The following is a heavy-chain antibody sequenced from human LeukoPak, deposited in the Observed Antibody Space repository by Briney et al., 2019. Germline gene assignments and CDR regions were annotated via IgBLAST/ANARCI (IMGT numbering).Heavy chain of an antibody. CDR2: ISGSGGST. CDR1: GFTFSSCA. Sequence: PGGSLRLSCAASGFTFSSCAMSWVRQAPGKGLERVSAISGSGGSTYYADSVKGRFTISRDNSKNTLYLQMNSLRAEDMAVEYCAKDFSGVRVGTAMVFRIFDYWGQGTLVTVSS. D-gene: IGHD5-18*01. J-gene: IGHJ4*02. V-gene: IGHV3-23*01. CDR3: AKDFSGVRVGTAMVFRIFDY.